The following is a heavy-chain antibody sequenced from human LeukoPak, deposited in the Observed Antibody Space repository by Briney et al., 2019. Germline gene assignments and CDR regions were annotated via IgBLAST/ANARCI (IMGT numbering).Heavy chain of an antibody. J-gene: IGHJ4*02. CDR2: ISYDGSNK. D-gene: IGHD3-10*01. CDR3: ARGHRGFGELQTY. Sequence: GGSLRLSCAASGFTFSSYGMHWVRQAPGKGLEWVAVISYDGSNKYYADSVKGRFTISRDNSKNTLYLQMNSLRAEDTAVYYCARGHRGFGELQTYWGQGTLVTVSS. V-gene: IGHV3-30*03. CDR1: GFTFSSYG.